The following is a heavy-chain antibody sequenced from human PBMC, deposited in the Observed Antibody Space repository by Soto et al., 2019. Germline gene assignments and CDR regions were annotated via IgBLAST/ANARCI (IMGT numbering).Heavy chain of an antibody. CDR2: ILGYSASI. V-gene: IGHV3-21*01. CDR1: GFTVSSNY. J-gene: IGHJ3*02. Sequence: PGGSLRLSCAASGFTVSSNYMSWVRQAPGKGLEWVSTILGYSASIYYADSVKGRFTISRDTAKNSLYLQMNSLRAEDTAVYYCASLICTSCPRRWLDETKGDIWGQGTMVTVSS. CDR3: ASLICTSCPRRWLDETKGDI. D-gene: IGHD2-8*01.